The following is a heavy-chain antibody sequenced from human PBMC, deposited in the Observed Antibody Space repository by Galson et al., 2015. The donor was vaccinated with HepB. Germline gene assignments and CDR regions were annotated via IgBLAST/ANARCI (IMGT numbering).Heavy chain of an antibody. J-gene: IGHJ2*01. CDR2: ISWNSGSI. V-gene: IGHV3-9*01. CDR3: AKGRLYWYFDL. CDR1: GFTFDDYA. Sequence: SLRLSCAASGFTFDDYAMHWVRQAPGKGLEWVSGISWNSGSIGYADSVKGRFTISRDNAKNSLYLQMNSLRAEDTALYYCAKGRLYWYFDLWGRGTLVTVSS.